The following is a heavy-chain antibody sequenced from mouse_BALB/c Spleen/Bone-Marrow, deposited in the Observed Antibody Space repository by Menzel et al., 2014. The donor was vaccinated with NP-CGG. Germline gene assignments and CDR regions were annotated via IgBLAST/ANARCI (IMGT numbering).Heavy chain of an antibody. J-gene: IGHJ4*01. Sequence: VQLQQSGAELVKPGAPVKLSCKASGYTFTSYWMNWVKQRPGRGLEWIGRIDPSDSETHYNQKFKDKATLTVDKSSSTAYIQLSSLTSEDSAVYYCARALGDGYYYAMTTGVKEPQSPSPQ. CDR2: IDPSDSET. CDR1: GYTFTSYW. V-gene: IGHV1-69*02. CDR3: ARALGDGYYYAMTT. D-gene: IGHD2-3*01.